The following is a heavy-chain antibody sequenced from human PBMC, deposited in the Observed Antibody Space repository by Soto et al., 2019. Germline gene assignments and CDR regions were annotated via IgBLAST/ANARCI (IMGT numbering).Heavy chain of an antibody. CDR1: GGSISSGDYY. D-gene: IGHD2-2*01. J-gene: IGHJ4*02. CDR2: MYYTGST. CDR3: ARYQKGPFDY. V-gene: IGHV4-30-4*01. Sequence: SETLSLTCTVSGGSISSGDYYWSWIRQPPGKGLEWIGYMYYTGSTYYNPSLKSRLTISVDTSKNQFSLKLTSVTAADTAVYFCARYQKGPFDYWGQGTLVTVSS.